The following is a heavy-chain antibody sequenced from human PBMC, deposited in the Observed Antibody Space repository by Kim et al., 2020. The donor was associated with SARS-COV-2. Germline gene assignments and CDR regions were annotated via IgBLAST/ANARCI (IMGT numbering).Heavy chain of an antibody. Sequence: LKSRVTISVDTSKNQFSLKLSSVTAADTAVYYCARVREEDSSGWTGYFDYWGQGTLVTVSS. J-gene: IGHJ4*02. CDR3: ARVREEDSSGWTGYFDY. V-gene: IGHV4-34*01. D-gene: IGHD6-19*01.